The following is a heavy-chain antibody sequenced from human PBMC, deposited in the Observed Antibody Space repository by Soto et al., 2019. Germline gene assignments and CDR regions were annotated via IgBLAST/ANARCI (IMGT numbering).Heavy chain of an antibody. V-gene: IGHV2-5*02. CDR1: GFSLSTSGVG. Sequence: HITLKESGPTLVKPTQPLTLTCTFSGFSLSTSGVGVGWIRQPPGQDLEWLALLYWDDDTRYSPSLKSRLAITKYTSKNQVVLTMTHMDPADTATYYCAHSRFRYVSGSYYFDYWGQGTLVTVSS. CDR3: AHSRFRYVSGSYYFDY. J-gene: IGHJ4*02. D-gene: IGHD3-10*01. CDR2: LYWDDDT.